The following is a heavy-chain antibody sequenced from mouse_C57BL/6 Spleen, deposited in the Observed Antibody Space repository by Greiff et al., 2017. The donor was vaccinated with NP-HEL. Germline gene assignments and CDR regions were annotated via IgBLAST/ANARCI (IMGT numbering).Heavy chain of an antibody. Sequence: VQLQESGAELVRPGASVTLSCKASGYTFIDYEMHWVKQTPVHGLEWIGAIDPETGGTAYNQKFKGKAILTADKSSSTAYMELRSLTSEDSAVYYCTRGGTGTFFDYWGQGTTLTVSS. D-gene: IGHD4-1*01. V-gene: IGHV1-15*01. CDR3: TRGGTGTFFDY. CDR2: IDPETGGT. J-gene: IGHJ2*01. CDR1: GYTFIDYE.